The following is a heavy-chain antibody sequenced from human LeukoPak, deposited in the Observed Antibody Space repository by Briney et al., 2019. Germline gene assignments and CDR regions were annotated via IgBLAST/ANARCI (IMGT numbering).Heavy chain of an antibody. Sequence: GGSLRLSCAASRFTFSSYWMSWVRQAPGKGLEWVANIKQDGSEKYYVDSVKGRFTISRDNAKNSLYLQMNSLRAEDTAVYYCASDRVYYDSSGYLFDYWGQGTLVTVSS. D-gene: IGHD3-22*01. V-gene: IGHV3-7*01. CDR3: ASDRVYYDSSGYLFDY. CDR2: IKQDGSEK. J-gene: IGHJ4*02. CDR1: RFTFSSYW.